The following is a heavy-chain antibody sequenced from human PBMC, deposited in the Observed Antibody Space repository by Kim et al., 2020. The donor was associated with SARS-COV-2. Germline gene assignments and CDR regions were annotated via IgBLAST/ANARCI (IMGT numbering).Heavy chain of an antibody. CDR2: ISRSGNTT. J-gene: IGHJ4*02. CDR1: GFTFTDFA. V-gene: IGHV3-23*01. CDR3: SKVGRRLRGAPFDF. Sequence: GGSLRLSCAASGFTFTDFAMNWVRQAPGKGLEWVSTISRSGNTTYYADSVKGRFTISRDPSKNTLSLHMDSLRVEDTAIYYCSKVGRRLRGAPFDFWGQGTLVTVFS. D-gene: IGHD3-10*01.